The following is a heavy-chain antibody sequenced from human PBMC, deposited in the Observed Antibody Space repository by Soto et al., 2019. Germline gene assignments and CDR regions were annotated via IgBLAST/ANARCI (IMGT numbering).Heavy chain of an antibody. D-gene: IGHD1-1*01. V-gene: IGHV4-59*01. Sequence: QVQLQESGPGLVKPSENLSLTCTVSGGSISSYYWSWIRQPPGKGLEWIGYINYSGSTNHNPSLKSRVTTSVDTSKNQFSLKLSSVTAADTAVYYCARVWTFHWYFDLWGRGTLVTVS. J-gene: IGHJ2*01. CDR3: ARVWTFHWYFDL. CDR2: INYSGST. CDR1: GGSISSYY.